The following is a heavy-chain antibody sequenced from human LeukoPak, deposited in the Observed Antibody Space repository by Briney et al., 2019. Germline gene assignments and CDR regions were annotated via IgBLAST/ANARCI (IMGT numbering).Heavy chain of an antibody. Sequence: GGSLRLSCSASGFTFSSYAMHWVRQAPGEGLEYVSAISSSGDSTYYADSVKGRFTISRDNSKKTMYLQMSSVRPEDAAVYYCVRDGMAVAGTAPLDYWGQGTLVTVSS. CDR2: ISSSGDST. CDR1: GFTFSSYA. CDR3: VRDGMAVAGTAPLDY. J-gene: IGHJ4*02. V-gene: IGHV3-64D*09. D-gene: IGHD6-19*01.